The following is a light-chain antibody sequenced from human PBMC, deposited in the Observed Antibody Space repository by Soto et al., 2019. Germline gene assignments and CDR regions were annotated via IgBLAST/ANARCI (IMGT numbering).Light chain of an antibody. J-gene: IGKJ5*01. CDR3: QQRSNWPPIT. CDR2: AAS. CDR1: QSVSSYY. Sequence: EVVLTQSPGTLSLSPGERATLSCMASQSVSSYYLAWYQQKPGQAPRLLIYAASSRATGIPDRFSGGGSGTDFTLTISSLETEDFAVYYCQQRSNWPPITFGQGTRLEIK. V-gene: IGKV3D-20*02.